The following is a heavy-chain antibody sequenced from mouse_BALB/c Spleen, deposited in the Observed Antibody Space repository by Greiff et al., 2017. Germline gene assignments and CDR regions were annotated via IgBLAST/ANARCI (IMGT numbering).Heavy chain of an antibody. CDR3: TRCYGYDDAWFAY. V-gene: IGHV1-15*01. CDR2: IDPETGGT. D-gene: IGHD2-2*01. Sequence: VQLQQSGAELVRPGASVTLSCKASGYTFTDYEMHWVKQTPVHGLEWIGAIDPETGGTAYNQKFKGKATLTADKSSSTAYMELRSLTSEDSAVYYCTRCYGYDDAWFAYWGQGTLVTVSA. CDR1: GYTFTDYE. J-gene: IGHJ3*01.